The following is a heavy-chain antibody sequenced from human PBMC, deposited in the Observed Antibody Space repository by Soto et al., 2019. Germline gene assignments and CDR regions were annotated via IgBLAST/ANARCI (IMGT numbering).Heavy chain of an antibody. CDR3: ARELSALGTIDF. CDR2: ISPYNDNK. V-gene: IGHV1-18*01. Sequence: QVQLVQSEAEVKKPGASVKVSCKASGSTFNIYAISWVRQAPGQGLEWMGWISPYNDNKKYAQNLQGRVTMTTDTSTSTAYMELRSLRSDDTAVYYCARELSALGTIDFWGQGTLVTVSS. CDR1: GSTFNIYA. J-gene: IGHJ4*02. D-gene: IGHD1-7*01.